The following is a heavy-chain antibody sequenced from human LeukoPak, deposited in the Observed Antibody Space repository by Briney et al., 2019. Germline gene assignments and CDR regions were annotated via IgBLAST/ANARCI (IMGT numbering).Heavy chain of an antibody. Sequence: GGSLRLSCAASGFTFSKAWMSWVGQAPGKGLGWVGRIKSKTDGGTTDYAAPVKGRFTISRDDSKNTLYLQMNSLKTEDTDVYYCTTFRFLGIAAAGYFDYWGQGTLVTVSS. D-gene: IGHD6-13*01. CDR2: IKSKTDGGTT. J-gene: IGHJ4*02. CDR3: TTFRFLGIAAAGYFDY. CDR1: GFTFSKAW. V-gene: IGHV3-15*01.